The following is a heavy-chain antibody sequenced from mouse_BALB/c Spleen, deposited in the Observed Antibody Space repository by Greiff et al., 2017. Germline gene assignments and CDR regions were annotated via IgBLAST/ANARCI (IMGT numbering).Heavy chain of an antibody. J-gene: IGHJ4*01. V-gene: IGHV1-80*01. D-gene: IGHD2-4*01. Sequence: VKLMESGAELVRPGSSVKISCKASGYAFSSYWMNWVKQRPGQGLEWFGQIYPGDGDTNYNGKFKGKATLTADKSSSTAYMQLSSLTSEDSAVYFCARSNDYDGGYAMDYWGQGTSVTVSS. CDR1: GYAFSSYW. CDR2: IYPGDGDT. CDR3: ARSNDYDGGYAMDY.